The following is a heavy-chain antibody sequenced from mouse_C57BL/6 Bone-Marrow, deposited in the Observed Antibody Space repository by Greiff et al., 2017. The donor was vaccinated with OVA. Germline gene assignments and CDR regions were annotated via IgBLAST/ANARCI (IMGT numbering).Heavy chain of an antibody. V-gene: IGHV14-4*01. CDR1: GFNIKDDY. Sequence: VQLQQSGAELVRPGASVKLSCTASGFNIKDDYMHWVKQRPEQGLEWIGWIDPENGDTEYASKFQGKATITADTSSNTAYLQLSSLTSEDTAVYYCTTDDYPFAYWGQRTLVTVSA. D-gene: IGHD2-4*01. J-gene: IGHJ3*01. CDR3: TTDDYPFAY. CDR2: IDPENGDT.